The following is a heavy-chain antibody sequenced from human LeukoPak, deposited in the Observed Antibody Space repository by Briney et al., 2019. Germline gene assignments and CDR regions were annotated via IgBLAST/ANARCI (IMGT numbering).Heavy chain of an antibody. CDR2: VWFDGRKE. V-gene: IGHV3-33*08. Sequence: PGGSLRLSCAASGFTFSSYSMNWVRQAPGKGLEWVAVVWFDGRKEYYIDSVKGRFTIARDNSKNTLYLQMNSLRAEDTAVYYCAGDVSNTCNGDVCDDRFDLWGQGILVTVSS. CDR3: AGDVSNTCNGDVCDDRFDL. CDR1: GFTFSSYS. D-gene: IGHD2-8*02. J-gene: IGHJ4*02.